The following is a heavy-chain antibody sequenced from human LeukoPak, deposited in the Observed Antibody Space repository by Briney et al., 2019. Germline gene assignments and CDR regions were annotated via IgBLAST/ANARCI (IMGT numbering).Heavy chain of an antibody. V-gene: IGHV4-61*02. D-gene: IGHD3-3*01. CDR3: ARSHDFWSVSANWFDP. CDR2: IYTNGNT. J-gene: IGHJ5*02. Sequence: SQTLSLTCTVSGGSISSGFYYWSWLRHPAGEGLKCMGRIYTNGNTNYTPFLKGRVTISIDTSKNQFSLKLSSVTAADTAVYYCARSHDFWSVSANWFDPCGQGTLVTVSS. CDR1: GGSISSGFYY.